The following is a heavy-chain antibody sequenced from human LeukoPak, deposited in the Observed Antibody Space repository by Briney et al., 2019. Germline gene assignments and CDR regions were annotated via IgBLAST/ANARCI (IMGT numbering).Heavy chain of an antibody. V-gene: IGHV3-64D*06. J-gene: IGHJ4*02. Sequence: HSGGSLRLSCAASGFTFTSYSMNWVRQAPGKGLEYVSAISSNGGSTYYADSVKGRFTISRDNSKNTLYLQMSSLRAEDTAVYYCVKEVSGYYYDSSGYYWSDYWGQGTLVTVSS. D-gene: IGHD3-22*01. CDR2: ISSNGGST. CDR3: VKEVSGYYYDSSGYYWSDY. CDR1: GFTFTSYS.